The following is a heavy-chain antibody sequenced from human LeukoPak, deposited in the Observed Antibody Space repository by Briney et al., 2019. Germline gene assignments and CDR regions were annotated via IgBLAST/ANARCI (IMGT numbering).Heavy chain of an antibody. D-gene: IGHD3-22*01. Sequence: PSETLSLTCTVSGGSISSSSYYWGWIRQPPGKGLEWIVSIYYSGSTYYNPSLKSRVTISVDTSKNQFSLKLSSVTAADTAVYYCARRGAYYYDSSGYYWVYWGQGTLVTVSS. CDR1: GGSISSSSYY. J-gene: IGHJ4*02. CDR3: ARRGAYYYDSSGYYWVY. CDR2: IYYSGST. V-gene: IGHV4-39*01.